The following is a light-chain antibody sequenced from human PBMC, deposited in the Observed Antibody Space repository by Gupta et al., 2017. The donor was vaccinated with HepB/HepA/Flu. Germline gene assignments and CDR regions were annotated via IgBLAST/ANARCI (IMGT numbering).Light chain of an antibody. Sequence: EIVLTQSPATLSLSPGERATLSCRASQSVSSYLAWYQQNPGQAPSILIYDAAKRATGIPARFRGSGAGTDFTLTISSRETEDVAVYDGQQSSHWLSFGGGTRWRSN. J-gene: IGKJ4*01. V-gene: IGKV3-11*01. CDR1: QSVSSY. CDR2: DAA. CDR3: QQSSHWLS.